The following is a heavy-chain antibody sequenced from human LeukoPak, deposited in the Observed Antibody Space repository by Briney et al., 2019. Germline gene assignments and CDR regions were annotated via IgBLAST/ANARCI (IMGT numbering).Heavy chain of an antibody. Sequence: PSETLSLTCPVSGGSISSYYWSWIRQPAGKGLEWIGRIYTSGSTNYNPSLKSRVTMSVDTSKNQFSLKLSSVTAADTAVYYCAREQPRYYYDSSGYETDAFDIWGQGTMVTVSS. J-gene: IGHJ3*02. CDR3: AREQPRYYYDSSGYETDAFDI. CDR1: GGSISSYY. CDR2: IYTSGST. V-gene: IGHV4-4*07. D-gene: IGHD3-22*01.